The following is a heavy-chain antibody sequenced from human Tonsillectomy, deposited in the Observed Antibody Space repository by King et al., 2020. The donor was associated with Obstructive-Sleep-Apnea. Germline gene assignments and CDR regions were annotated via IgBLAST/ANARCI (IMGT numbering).Heavy chain of an antibody. CDR3: ARVPTYYYGSGSYCYYFDY. CDR2: IYYSGST. CDR1: GGSISSGDYY. Sequence: VQLQESGPGLVKPSQTLSLTCTVSGGSISSGDYYWSWIRQPPGQGLEWIGYIYYSGSTYYNPSLKSRVTISVDTSKNQFSLKLSSVTAADTAVYYCARVPTYYYGSGSYCYYFDYWGQGTLVTVSS. J-gene: IGHJ4*02. D-gene: IGHD3-10*01. V-gene: IGHV4-30-4*01.